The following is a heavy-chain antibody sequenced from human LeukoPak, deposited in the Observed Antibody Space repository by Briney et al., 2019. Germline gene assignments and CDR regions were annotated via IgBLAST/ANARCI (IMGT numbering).Heavy chain of an antibody. J-gene: IGHJ1*01. CDR2: IHHSGNRFESGST. CDR3: ARNASSGFFTD. V-gene: IGHV4-59*04. Sequence: PSETLSLTCTVSGGSISSYYWSWIRQPPGKGLEWMGSIHHSGNRFESGSTHYNPSLRGRVTVSADPSKNQFSLTLSSVTAADTAVYFCARNASSGFFTDWSQGTLVIVSS. D-gene: IGHD6-25*01. CDR1: GGSISSYY.